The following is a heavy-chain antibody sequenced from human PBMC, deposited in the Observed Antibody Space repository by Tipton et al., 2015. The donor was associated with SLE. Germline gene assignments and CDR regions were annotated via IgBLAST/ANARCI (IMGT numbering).Heavy chain of an antibody. D-gene: IGHD5-24*01. CDR3: STLGDMATVNLPAGAYYYYPMDV. J-gene: IGHJ6*02. V-gene: IGHV3-73*01. CDR1: GFTFSGSA. Sequence: SLRLSCAASGFTFSGSAMHWVRQASGKGLEWVGHIRSKANNHATAYAASVKGRFTISRDDSKNTTYLQMNSLKTEDTAVYYCSTLGDMATVNLPAGAYYYYPMDVWGQGTTVTVSS. CDR2: IRSKANNHAT.